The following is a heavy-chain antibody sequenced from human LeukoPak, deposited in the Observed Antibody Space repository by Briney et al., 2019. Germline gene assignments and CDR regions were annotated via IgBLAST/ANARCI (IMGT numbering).Heavy chain of an antibody. D-gene: IGHD4-23*01. Sequence: GGSLRLSCAASGFTFSTYWMHWVRHAPGKGLVWVSRIRSDGSTTDYADSVKGRFIISRDKAKNTLYLQMNSLRAEDTAVYYCARENYDYSGDSFAFDIWGRETVVTVSS. CDR1: GFTFSTYW. CDR3: ARENYDYSGDSFAFDI. J-gene: IGHJ3*02. CDR2: IRSDGSTT. V-gene: IGHV3-74*01.